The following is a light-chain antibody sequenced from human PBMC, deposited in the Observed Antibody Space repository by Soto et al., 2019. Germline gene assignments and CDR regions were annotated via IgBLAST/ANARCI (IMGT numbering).Light chain of an antibody. CDR1: QGIAPS. V-gene: IGKV1-27*01. Sequence: DVQMTQSPSSLSAFVGDRVTITCRASQGIAPSLAWFQQKPGKVPKLLIYATSTLQSGVPARFSGSGSGTDFTLTINSLQPEDGGTYYCQKYNSAPRTVGGGTKVEIK. CDR3: QKYNSAPRT. CDR2: ATS. J-gene: IGKJ4*01.